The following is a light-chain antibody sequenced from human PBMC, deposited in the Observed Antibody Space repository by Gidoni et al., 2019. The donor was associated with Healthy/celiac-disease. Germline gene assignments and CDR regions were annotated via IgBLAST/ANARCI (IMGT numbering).Light chain of an antibody. CDR2: AAS. V-gene: IGKV1-39*01. CDR1: QSISSY. J-gene: IGKJ2*01. Sequence: DIQMTQSPASLSASVGDRVTITCRASQSISSYLNWYQQKPGKAPKLLIYAASSLQRGVPSRFSGSGSGTDFTLTISSLQPEDCATYYCQQSYSTLYTFGQGTKLEIK. CDR3: QQSYSTLYT.